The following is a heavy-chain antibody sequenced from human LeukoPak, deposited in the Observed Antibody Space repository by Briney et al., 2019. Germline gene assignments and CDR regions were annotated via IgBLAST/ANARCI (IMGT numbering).Heavy chain of an antibody. CDR1: GGSIGSYY. CDR2: IHTSGST. Sequence: PSETLSLTCTVSGGSIGSYYWSWIRQPAGKGLERIGRIHTSGSTNYNPSLKSRVTMSVDTSKNQFSLKLSSVTAADTAVYYCARGQYYYDSSAYYPFHYWGQGTLVTVSS. J-gene: IGHJ4*02. CDR3: ARGQYYYDSSAYYPFHY. V-gene: IGHV4-4*07. D-gene: IGHD3-22*01.